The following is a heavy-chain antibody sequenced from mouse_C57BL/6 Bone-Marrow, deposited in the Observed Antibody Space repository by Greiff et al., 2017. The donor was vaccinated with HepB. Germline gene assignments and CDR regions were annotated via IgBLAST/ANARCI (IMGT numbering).Heavy chain of an antibody. V-gene: IGHV14-4*01. D-gene: IGHD1-1*01. CDR3: TTRHYGSSRGFAY. CDR2: IDPENGDT. J-gene: IGHJ3*01. Sequence: EVKLQESGAELVRPGASVKLSCTASGFNIKDDYMHWVKQRPEQGLEWIGWIDPENGDTEYASKFQGKATITADTSSNTAYLQLSSLTSEDTAVYYCTTRHYGSSRGFAYWGQGTLVTVSA. CDR1: GFNIKDDY.